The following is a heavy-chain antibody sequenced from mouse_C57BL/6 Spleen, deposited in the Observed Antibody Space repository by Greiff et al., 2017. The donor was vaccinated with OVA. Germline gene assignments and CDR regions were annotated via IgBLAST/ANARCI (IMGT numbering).Heavy chain of an antibody. CDR1: GYTFTSYW. V-gene: IGHV1-64*01. CDR3: ARSSTGYYFDY. D-gene: IGHD1-1*01. CDR2: IHPNSGST. Sequence: QVQLQQPGAELVKPGASVKLSCKASGYTFTSYWMHWVKQRPGQGLERIGMIHPNSGSTNYNEKFKSKATLTVDKSSSTAYMQLSSLTSEDSAVYYCARSSTGYYFDYWGQGTTLTVSS. J-gene: IGHJ2*01.